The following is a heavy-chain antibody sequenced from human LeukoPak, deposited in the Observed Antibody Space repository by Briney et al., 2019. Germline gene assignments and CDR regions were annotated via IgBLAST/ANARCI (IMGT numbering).Heavy chain of an antibody. CDR2: IIPIFGTA. Sequence: SVKVSCKASGGTFSSYAISWVRQAPGQGLEWMGGIIPIFGTANYAQKFQGRVTITTDESTSTAYMELSSLRSEDTAVYYCAKDPLRHCTRTSCRYLDYWGQGTPVTVSS. J-gene: IGHJ4*02. CDR3: AKDPLRHCTRTSCRYLDY. D-gene: IGHD2-2*01. V-gene: IGHV1-69*05. CDR1: GGTFSSYA.